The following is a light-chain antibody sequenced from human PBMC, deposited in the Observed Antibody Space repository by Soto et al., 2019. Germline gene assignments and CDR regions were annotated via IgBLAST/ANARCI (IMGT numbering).Light chain of an antibody. CDR3: LQDYTYPWT. CDR2: AAS. V-gene: IGKV1-6*02. CDR1: QDIGND. Sequence: IHMTQSPSSLSASVGDRVTITCRASQDIGNDLGWYQQKPGKAPNLLIYAASSLRSGVPSRFSGSGSGTHFTLTINSLQAEDSATYFCLQDYTYPWTFGQGTKVDIK. J-gene: IGKJ1*01.